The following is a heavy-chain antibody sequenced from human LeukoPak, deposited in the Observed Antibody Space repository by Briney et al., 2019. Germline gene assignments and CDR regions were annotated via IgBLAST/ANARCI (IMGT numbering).Heavy chain of an antibody. J-gene: IGHJ6*02. CDR1: GFNFSSYS. Sequence: PGGSLRLSCSGSGFNFSSYSMNWVRQAPGQGPEWIAYITGRSNTIYYAESVKGRFTISRDNGKNSLYLQMNNLTAEDTAVYYCASRYQGDNYGMVVWGQGTTVTVSS. CDR3: ASRYQGDNYGMVV. CDR2: ITGRSNTI. D-gene: IGHD2-2*01. V-gene: IGHV3-48*01.